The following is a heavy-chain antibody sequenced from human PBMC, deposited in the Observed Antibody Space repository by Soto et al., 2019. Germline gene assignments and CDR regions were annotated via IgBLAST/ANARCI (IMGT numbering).Heavy chain of an antibody. CDR2: TYYRSKWYN. V-gene: IGHV6-1*01. Sequence: PSQTLSLTCAISGDSVSSNSAAWNWIRQSPSRGLEWLGRTYYRSKWYNDYAVSVKSRITINPDTSKNQFSLQLNSVTPEDTAVYYCERGNVGGKRWLERGGFYYSSVRAVWAQGTTVPVSS. D-gene: IGHD6-19*01. CDR1: GDSVSSNSAA. CDR3: ERGNVGGKRWLERGGFYYSSVRAV. J-gene: IGHJ6*02.